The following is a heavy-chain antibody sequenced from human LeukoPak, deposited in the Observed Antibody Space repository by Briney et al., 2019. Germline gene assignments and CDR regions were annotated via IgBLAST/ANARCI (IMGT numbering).Heavy chain of an antibody. CDR1: GDSVSSNSAA. V-gene: IGHV6-1*01. J-gene: IGHJ4*02. D-gene: IGHD4-17*01. CDR3: ARDPSGGLDYGDYMPSYYFDY. Sequence: SQTLSLTCAISGDSVSSNSAAWNWIRQSPSRGLEWLGRTYYRSKWYNDYAVSVKSRITINPDTSKNQFSLQLNSVTPEDTAVYYCARDPSGGLDYGDYMPSYYFDYWGQGTLVTVSS. CDR2: TYYRSKWYN.